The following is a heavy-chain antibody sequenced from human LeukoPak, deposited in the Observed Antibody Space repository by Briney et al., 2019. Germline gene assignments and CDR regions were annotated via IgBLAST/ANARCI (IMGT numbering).Heavy chain of an antibody. D-gene: IGHD1-26*01. CDR3: ARANSGSSFFDP. CDR1: GFTVSSNY. CDR2: IYSGGST. Sequence: GGSLRLSCAASGFTVSSNYMSWVRQAPGKGLEWVSVIYSGGSTYYADSVKGRFTISRDNSKNTLYLQMDSLRAEDTAVDYCARANSGSSFFDPWGEGTLVTVSS. V-gene: IGHV3-53*01. J-gene: IGHJ5*02.